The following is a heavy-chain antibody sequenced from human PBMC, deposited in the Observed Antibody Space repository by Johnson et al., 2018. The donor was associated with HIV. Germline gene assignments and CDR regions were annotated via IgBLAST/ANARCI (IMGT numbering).Heavy chain of an antibody. CDR2: ISGSGNAI. CDR1: RLTLSDSY. D-gene: IGHD6-6*01. J-gene: IGHJ3*02. V-gene: IGHV3-11*04. Sequence: QVQLVESGGGLVKPGGSLRLSCVASRLTLSDSYMSWIRQAPGKGLEWVSYISGSGNAIYYADSVRGRFTISRDNSKNTLYLQMNSLRAEDTAVYYCARDLSRGGIAARLGAFDIWGQGTMVTVSS. CDR3: ARDLSRGGIAARLGAFDI.